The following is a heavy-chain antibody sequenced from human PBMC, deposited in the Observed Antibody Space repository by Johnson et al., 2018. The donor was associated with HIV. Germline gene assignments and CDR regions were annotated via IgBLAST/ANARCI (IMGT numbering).Heavy chain of an antibody. CDR1: GFIVSSKY. CDR3: ARESNGDYVAFDI. CDR2: LYADGRT. D-gene: IGHD4-17*01. Sequence: VQLVESGGGLVQPGGSLRLSCAASGFIVSSKYMTWFRQAPGKGLECVSVLYADGRTYYADSVKGRFTISRDDSRNTLHLQMNSLRAEDTAVYYCARESNGDYVAFDIWGQGTMVTVSS. V-gene: IGHV3-66*01. J-gene: IGHJ3*02.